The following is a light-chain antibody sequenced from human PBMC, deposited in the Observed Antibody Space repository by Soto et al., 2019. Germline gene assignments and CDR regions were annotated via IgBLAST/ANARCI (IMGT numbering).Light chain of an antibody. V-gene: IGLV1-47*01. CDR1: TSSIGSNY. CDR3: AAWDDSLSGLV. Sequence: QSVLTQPPSSSGTPGQRVTISCSGSTSSIGSNYVYWYQQLPGTAPKLLIYSNNQRPSGVPDRFSGSKSGTSASLAISGLRSEDEADYHCAAWDDSLSGLVFGGGTKVNVL. CDR2: SNN. J-gene: IGLJ2*01.